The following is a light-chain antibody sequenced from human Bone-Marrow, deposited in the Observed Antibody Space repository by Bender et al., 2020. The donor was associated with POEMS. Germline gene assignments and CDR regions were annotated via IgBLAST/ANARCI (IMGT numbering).Light chain of an antibody. CDR3: CSYAGSRPLV. J-gene: IGLJ1*01. CDR2: DVT. V-gene: IGLV2-23*02. Sequence: QSALTQPASVSGSPGQSISISCTGTSGDIGTYNLVSWYQHHPGKAPRLMIYDVTDRPSGISARFSGSKSGNTASLTISGLQAEDEADYYCCSYAGSRPLVFGTGTKVTVL. CDR1: SGDIGTYNL.